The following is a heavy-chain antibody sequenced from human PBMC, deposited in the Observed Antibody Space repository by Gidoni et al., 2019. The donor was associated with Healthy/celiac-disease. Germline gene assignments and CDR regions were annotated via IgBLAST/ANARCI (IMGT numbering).Heavy chain of an antibody. D-gene: IGHD3-22*01. V-gene: IGHV4-34*01. CDR1: GGSCSGYS. J-gene: IGHJ4*02. CDR2: IKHSGST. Sequence: QVQLHQWGAGLLTPSETLSLTCAAYGGSCSGYSWSWIRQPPGKGLEWIGEIKHSGSTNYNRSIKSRVTISVDTSKNQFSLKLSSVTAADTAVYYCARGEKYYYDSSGYDYWGQGTLVTVSS. CDR3: ARGEKYYYDSSGYDY.